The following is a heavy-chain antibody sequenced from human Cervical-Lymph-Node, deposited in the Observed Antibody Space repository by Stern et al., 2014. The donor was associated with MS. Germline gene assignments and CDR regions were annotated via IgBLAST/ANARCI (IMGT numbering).Heavy chain of an antibody. CDR3: ARHVQGFDY. CDR1: GYSFTIYY. J-gene: IGHJ4*02. Sequence: EVQLVESGAEVKQPGGSLKISCKLSGYSFTIYYIAWVRQMPGKGLEWMGVIYPNNSDTTSSPSFQGHVTISANKSITTACLQWSGLRASDTAMYYCARHVQGFDYWGQGTLVTVSS. V-gene: IGHV5-51*01. CDR2: IYPNNSDT.